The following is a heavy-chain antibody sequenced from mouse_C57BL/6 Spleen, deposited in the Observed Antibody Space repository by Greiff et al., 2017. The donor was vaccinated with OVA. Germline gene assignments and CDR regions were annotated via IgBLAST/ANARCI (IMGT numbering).Heavy chain of an antibody. V-gene: IGHV5-4*01. CDR1: GFTFSSYA. CDR2: ISDGGSYT. CDR3: AREAYYSNSNYFDY. Sequence: EVQLVESGGGLVKPGGSLKLSCAASGFTFSSYAMSWVRQTPAKRLEWVATISDGGSYTYYPDNVKGRFTISRDNAKNNLYLHMSHLKSEDTAMYYCAREAYYSNSNYFDYWGQGTTLTVSS. J-gene: IGHJ2*01. D-gene: IGHD2-5*01.